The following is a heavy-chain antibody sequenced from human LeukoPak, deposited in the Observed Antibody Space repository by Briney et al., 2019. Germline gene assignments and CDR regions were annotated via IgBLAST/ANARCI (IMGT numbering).Heavy chain of an antibody. CDR1: GDSISSHY. CDR2: IYYSGST. Sequence: SETLSLTCTVSGDSISSHYWSWIRQPPGKGLEWIGYIYYSGSTNYNPSLNSRVTVSVDTSKNQFSLKLSSVTAADTAVYYCARDDRGSSSRSDAFDMWGQGTMVTVSS. J-gene: IGHJ3*02. V-gene: IGHV4-59*11. D-gene: IGHD6-6*01. CDR3: ARDDRGSSSRSDAFDM.